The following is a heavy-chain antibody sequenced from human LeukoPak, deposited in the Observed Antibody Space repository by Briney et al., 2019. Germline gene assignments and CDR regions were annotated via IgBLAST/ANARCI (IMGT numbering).Heavy chain of an antibody. CDR3: ARTRLGDYYYDSSANDY. Sequence: GASVKVSCKASGYTFTGYYMHWVRQAPGQGLEWMGWINPNSGGTDYAQKFQGRVTMTRDTSISTAYMELSRLRSDDTAVYYCARTRLGDYYYDSSANDYWGQGTLVTVSS. CDR2: INPNSGGT. J-gene: IGHJ4*02. D-gene: IGHD3-22*01. V-gene: IGHV1-2*02. CDR1: GYTFTGYY.